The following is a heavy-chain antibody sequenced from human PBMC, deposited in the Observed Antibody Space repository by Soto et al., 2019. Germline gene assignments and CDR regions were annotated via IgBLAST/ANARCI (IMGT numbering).Heavy chain of an antibody. J-gene: IGHJ4*02. D-gene: IGHD2-15*01. CDR2: MQPNSGNT. V-gene: IGHV1-8*01. CDR3: ASTVPRGGSDFDY. Sequence: ASVKVSCKASGYTFTTYDINWVRQATGQGLEWMGWMQPNSGNTGYAQNFQGRVTLTRDTSISTAYMELSSLRSEDTAVYYCASTVPRGGSDFDYWGQGTLVTVSS. CDR1: GYTFTTYD.